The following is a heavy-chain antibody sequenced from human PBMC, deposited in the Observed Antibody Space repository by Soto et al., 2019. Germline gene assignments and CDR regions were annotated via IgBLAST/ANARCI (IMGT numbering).Heavy chain of an antibody. J-gene: IGHJ4*02. D-gene: IGHD6-19*01. CDR1: GFTFSTYA. Sequence: EVQLLESGGGLVQPGGSLRLSCAASGFTFSTYAMHWVRQAPGKGLEWVSTISGSGGSTYYADSVKGRFSVSRDNSKNTVYLQMNSLRAEDTAVYYCAKDNRYSIGWYGVCLFEYWGQGTLVTVSS. CDR2: ISGSGGST. V-gene: IGHV3-23*01. CDR3: AKDNRYSIGWYGVCLFEY.